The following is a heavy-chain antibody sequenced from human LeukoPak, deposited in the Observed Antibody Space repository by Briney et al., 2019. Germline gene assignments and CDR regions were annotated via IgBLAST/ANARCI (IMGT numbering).Heavy chain of an antibody. CDR3: FGAGSGSF. D-gene: IGHD3-10*01. J-gene: IGHJ4*02. CDR1: GFIFSKNR. V-gene: IGHV3-74*01. Sequence: PGGSLRLSCAASGFIFSKNRMHWVRQAPGEGLVWVASMVNDETRTNYADSVEGRFTVSRDNAKNTAYLQMNSLTADDTAVYYCFGAGSGSFWGQGTLVTVSS. CDR2: MVNDETRT.